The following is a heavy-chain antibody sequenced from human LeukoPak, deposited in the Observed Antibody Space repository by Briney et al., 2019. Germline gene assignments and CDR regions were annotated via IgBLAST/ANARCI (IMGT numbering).Heavy chain of an antibody. V-gene: IGHV3-11*01. CDR1: GFTFTDYY. J-gene: IGHJ3*02. Sequence: GGSLRLSCAASGFTFTDYYMTWIRQAPGKGLEWVSYISTFSSAIYYADSVKGRFTISRDNSKKSLYLQMNSLRAEDTAVYYCVRIGSYSFDIWGQGTMVTVSS. CDR3: VRIGSYSFDI. CDR2: ISTFSSAI. D-gene: IGHD2-21*01.